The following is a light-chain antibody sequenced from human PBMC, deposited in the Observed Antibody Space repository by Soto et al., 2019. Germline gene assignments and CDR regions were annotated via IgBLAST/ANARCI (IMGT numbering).Light chain of an antibody. Sequence: QSVLTQPPSASGTPGQRVTISCSGSSSNIGSNTVNWYQQLPGTAPKVLMYSNDQRPSGVPDRFSASKSGTSASLAITGLQSEDEAEYYCATWDDSLNGRVFGGGTKLTVL. V-gene: IGLV1-44*01. CDR2: SND. CDR3: ATWDDSLNGRV. J-gene: IGLJ2*01. CDR1: SSNIGSNT.